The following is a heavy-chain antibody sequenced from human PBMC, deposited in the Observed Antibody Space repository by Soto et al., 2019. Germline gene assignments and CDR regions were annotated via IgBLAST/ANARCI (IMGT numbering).Heavy chain of an antibody. CDR2: ISAYNGNT. CDR1: GYTFSSYG. V-gene: IGHV1-18*04. J-gene: IGHJ6*02. CDR3: ARADGSSSDFYSYYYGMEV. Sequence: ASVKVSCKASGYTFSSYGSSWLRQAPGQGLEWMAWISAYNGNTKYAQNFQGRVTMTTDSSTSTAYMTLRSLRSDDTAVYYCARADGSSSDFYSYYYGMEVWGQGTTVTVSS. D-gene: IGHD6-6*01.